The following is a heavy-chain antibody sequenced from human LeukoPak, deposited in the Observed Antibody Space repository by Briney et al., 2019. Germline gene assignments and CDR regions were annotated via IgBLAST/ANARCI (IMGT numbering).Heavy chain of an antibody. CDR3: ANLLVRYGS. D-gene: IGHD4-17*01. Sequence: GGSLRLSCAASGFTFSSYAMSWVRQAPGKGPEWLSAISGSGGSTTDADSVKGRFTISRDNSKNTLYLQMNSLRAEDTAVYYCANLLVRYGSWGQGTLVTVSS. V-gene: IGHV3-23*01. J-gene: IGHJ4*02. CDR1: GFTFSSYA. CDR2: ISGSGGST.